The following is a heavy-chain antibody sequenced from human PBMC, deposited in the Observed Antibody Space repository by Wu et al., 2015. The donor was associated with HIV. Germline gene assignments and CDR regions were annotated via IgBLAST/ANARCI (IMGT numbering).Heavy chain of an antibody. CDR3: ATPRSPGFSSAWPTYFDY. V-gene: IGHV1-69*05. Sequence: QVQLVQSGAEVKKPGSSVKISCKASGNTFNAINWVRQAPGRGLEWMGGIIPLFGTTDYXQIFQGRITITTDESTSTAYLRLTTLRSEDTAVYYCATPRSPGFSSAWPTYFDYWGQGTLVTVSS. J-gene: IGHJ4*02. CDR1: GNTFNA. CDR2: IIPLFGTT. D-gene: IGHD6-19*01.